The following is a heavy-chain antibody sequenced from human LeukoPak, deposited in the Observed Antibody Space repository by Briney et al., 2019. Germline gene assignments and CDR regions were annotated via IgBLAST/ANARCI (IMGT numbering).Heavy chain of an antibody. CDR2: VHLDGRT. V-gene: IGHV4-4*02. Sequence: SGTLSLTCGVSGGSVTSTNWWTWVRQPPVKGLEWIGEVHLDGRTNYNPSLKSRLTISVDLSENHISLKLTSVTAADTAVYYCAREGGFFRPLDYSGQGTLVTVSS. J-gene: IGHJ4*02. CDR1: GGSVTSTNW. D-gene: IGHD3-3*01. CDR3: AREGGFFRPLDY.